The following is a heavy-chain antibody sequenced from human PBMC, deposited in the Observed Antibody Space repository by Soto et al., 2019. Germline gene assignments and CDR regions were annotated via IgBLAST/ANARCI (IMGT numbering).Heavy chain of an antibody. V-gene: IGHV3-21*01. Sequence: EVQLVESGGGLVKPGGSLRLSCAASGFTFSSYSMNWVRQSPGKGLEWVSSISSGSTYIYYTDSVKGRFTISRDNAKDSLSLRMNSLRAEDTAVYYCAGGVIGGRDWYFAFWGRGTLVTVSS. D-gene: IGHD3-16*02. CDR3: AGGVIGGRDWYFAF. CDR1: GFTFSSYS. CDR2: ISSGSTYI. J-gene: IGHJ2*01.